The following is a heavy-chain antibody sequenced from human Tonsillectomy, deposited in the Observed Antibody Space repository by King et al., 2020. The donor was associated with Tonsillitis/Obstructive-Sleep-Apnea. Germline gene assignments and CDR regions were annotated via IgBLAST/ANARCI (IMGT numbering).Heavy chain of an antibody. CDR2: IKQDGSEK. D-gene: IGHD6-13*01. Sequence: VQLVESGGGLVQPGGSLRLSCAVSGFTFSNYWMSWVRQAPGKGLEWGANIKQDGSEKYYVDSVKGRFTVSRDNAKNSLYLQMNSLRAEDTAVYYCARDVAATGYWGQGTLVTVSS. CDR1: GFTFSNYW. CDR3: ARDVAATGY. V-gene: IGHV3-7*04. J-gene: IGHJ4*02.